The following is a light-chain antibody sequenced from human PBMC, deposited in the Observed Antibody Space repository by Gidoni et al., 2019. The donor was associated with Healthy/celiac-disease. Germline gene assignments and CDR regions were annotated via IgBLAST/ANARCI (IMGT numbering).Light chain of an antibody. J-gene: IGKJ1*01. CDR3: QQVWT. V-gene: IGKV1-5*03. CDR1: QSISSW. Sequence: DIQMTQSPATLSASVGDRVTITCRASQSISSWLAWYQQKPGKAPKLLIYKASSVESGVPSRFSGSGSGTEFTLTISSLQPDDFATYYCQQVWTFGQGTKVEIK. CDR2: KAS.